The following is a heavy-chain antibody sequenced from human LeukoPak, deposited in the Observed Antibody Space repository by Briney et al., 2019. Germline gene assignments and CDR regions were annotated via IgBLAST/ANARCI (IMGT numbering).Heavy chain of an antibody. Sequence: GESLKISCKGSGYSFSTYWIGWVRQMPGKGLEWMGIIYPSDSDARYSPSFQGQVTISVDKSINTAYLQWSSLKASDTAMYYCARDGPMVRGAVEDAFDIWGQGTMVTVS. D-gene: IGHD3-10*01. CDR2: IYPSDSDA. CDR1: GYSFSTYW. CDR3: ARDGPMVRGAVEDAFDI. V-gene: IGHV5-51*01. J-gene: IGHJ3*02.